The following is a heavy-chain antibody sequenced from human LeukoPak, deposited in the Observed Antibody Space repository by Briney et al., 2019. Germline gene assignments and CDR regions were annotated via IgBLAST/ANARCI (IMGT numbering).Heavy chain of an antibody. CDR2: IYYSGDT. Sequence: SETLSLTCTVSGGSISSSSYFWGWVRQPPGRGLEWIVTIYYSGDTYYNPSLKSRVAISVDPSKNQFSLKLNPVTAADTAVYYCARHSGGSYVYPFEIWGQGTMVTVSS. V-gene: IGHV4-39*01. J-gene: IGHJ3*02. D-gene: IGHD2-15*01. CDR3: ARHSGGSYVYPFEI. CDR1: GGSISSSSYF.